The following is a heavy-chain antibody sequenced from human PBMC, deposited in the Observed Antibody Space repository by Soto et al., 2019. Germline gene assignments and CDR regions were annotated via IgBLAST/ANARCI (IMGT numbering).Heavy chain of an antibody. CDR2: SYYSGTS. CDR1: GGSIRVQSYY. J-gene: IGHJ5*02. Sequence: SETLSLTCTVSGGSIRVQSYYWTWIRQTPGKGLEWVGSSYYSGTSYFNPALKGRVTISVDTSTNQFSLRLTSVTAADTAVYYCTRRYNWNDYYLDPWGQGTMVTVYS. CDR3: TRRYNWNDYYLDP. V-gene: IGHV4-39*01. D-gene: IGHD1-20*01.